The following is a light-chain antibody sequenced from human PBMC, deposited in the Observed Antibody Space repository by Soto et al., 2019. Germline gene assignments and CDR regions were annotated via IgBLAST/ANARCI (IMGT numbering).Light chain of an antibody. CDR1: QTISSW. Sequence: IQMTQSPSTLSLSVLDRVTITCRASQTISSWLAWYQQKPGKAPKLLIYKASTLKSGAPSRFSGSGSGTEFTLTISSLRPDDFATYYCQHYNGYRWTFGQGTKVDIK. CDR3: QHYNGYRWT. J-gene: IGKJ1*01. V-gene: IGKV1-5*03. CDR2: KAS.